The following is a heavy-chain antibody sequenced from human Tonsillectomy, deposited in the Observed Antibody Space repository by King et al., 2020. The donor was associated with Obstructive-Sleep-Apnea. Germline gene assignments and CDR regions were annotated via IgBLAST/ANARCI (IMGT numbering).Heavy chain of an antibody. D-gene: IGHD4-17*01. V-gene: IGHV4-31*11. CDR1: GGSISTGGYH. J-gene: IGHJ4*02. CDR2: IYYGGST. CDR3: ARGVDYGDYTDY. Sequence: QLQESGPGLVRPSQTLSLTCAVSGGSISTGGYHWTWIRQRPGQGLEWIGNIYYGGSTSFHPSLRSRPNISIDTSKNRFSLTLSSVTAADTAVYYRARGVDYGDYTDYWGQGTLVTVSS.